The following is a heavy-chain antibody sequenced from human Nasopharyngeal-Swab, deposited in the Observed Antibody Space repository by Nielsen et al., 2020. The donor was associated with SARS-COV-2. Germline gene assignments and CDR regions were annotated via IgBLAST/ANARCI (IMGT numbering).Heavy chain of an antibody. CDR2: IVPALGLP. V-gene: IGHV1-69*10. Sequence: SVKVSCKTSGDTFTNSAISWVRQAPGQGLEWMGGIVPALGLPNYAQKFRGRVTISADRSTSTAYLDLSGLRFEDTAVYYCARDVRDRGMPYRNSKNGMDVWGQGTPVTVSS. J-gene: IGHJ6*02. CDR1: GDTFTNSA. D-gene: IGHD3-10*01. CDR3: ARDVRDRGMPYRNSKNGMDV.